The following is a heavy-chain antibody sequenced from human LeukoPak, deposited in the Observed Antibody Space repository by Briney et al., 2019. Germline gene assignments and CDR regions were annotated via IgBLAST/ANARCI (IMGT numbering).Heavy chain of an antibody. J-gene: IGHJ4*02. Sequence: PGGSLRLSCVASGFNISNYVMSWVRQAPGKGLEWVSIIRRSGGGTHYVDSVKGRFTISRDNSKNTLFLQGNSLRAEDTAVYYCAKGRAVEDEKTFDYWGQGTLVTVSS. D-gene: IGHD2-2*01. CDR1: GFNISNYV. V-gene: IGHV3-23*01. CDR3: AKGRAVEDEKTFDY. CDR2: IRRSGGGT.